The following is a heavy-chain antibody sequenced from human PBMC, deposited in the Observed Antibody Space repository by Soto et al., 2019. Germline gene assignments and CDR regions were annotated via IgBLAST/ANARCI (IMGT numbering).Heavy chain of an antibody. CDR3: ARDSGRGGADDY. Sequence: EVQLVESGGGLVQPGGSLRLSCAASGFTFSSYSMTWVRQAPGKGLEWVSYIGKSSSPIFYADSVRGRFFISRDNAKNSLYLHMNSLRDVDTAVYYCARDSGRGGADDYWGQGTLVTVSS. CDR1: GFTFSSYS. V-gene: IGHV3-48*02. CDR2: IGKSSSPI. J-gene: IGHJ4*01. D-gene: IGHD1-26*01.